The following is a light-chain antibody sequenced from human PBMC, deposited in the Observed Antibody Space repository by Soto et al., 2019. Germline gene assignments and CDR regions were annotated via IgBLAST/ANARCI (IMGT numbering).Light chain of an antibody. CDR1: QDIGTD. CDR2: APY. Sequence: DIQMTQSPSSLSASVGDRVTITCRASQDIGTDLAWYQQKPGKAPKSLVYAPYSLQTGVPSGVSGSGSGTDFNLTISSLQPEDFPTYYCLQYNSYPWTFGQGTKVEIK. V-gene: IGKV1-17*01. CDR3: LQYNSYPWT. J-gene: IGKJ1*01.